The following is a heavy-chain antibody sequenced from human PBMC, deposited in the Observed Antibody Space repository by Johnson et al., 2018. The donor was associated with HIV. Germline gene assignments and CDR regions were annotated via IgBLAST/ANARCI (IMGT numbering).Heavy chain of an antibody. J-gene: IGHJ3*02. D-gene: IGHD3-22*01. Sequence: VQLVESGGGLVQPGRSLRLSCAASGFTFDDYGMSWVRQAPGKGLEWVSGINWNGDNTGYADSVKGRFTISRDNARNSMYLQMNSLRVEDTALYYCARVRTGDSSGYHDAFDIWGQGTMVIVSS. CDR1: GFTFDDYG. V-gene: IGHV3-20*04. CDR3: ARVRTGDSSGYHDAFDI. CDR2: INWNGDNT.